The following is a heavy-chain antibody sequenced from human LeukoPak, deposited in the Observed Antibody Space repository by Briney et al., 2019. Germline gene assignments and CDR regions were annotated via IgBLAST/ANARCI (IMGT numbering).Heavy chain of an antibody. D-gene: IGHD5-18*01. Sequence: PSETLSLTCTVSGGSISSYYWSWIRQPPGKGLEWIGYIYYSGSTNYNPSLKSRVTISVDTSKNQFSLKLSSVTAADTAVYYCARHVGYSYGFPHSGLFDYWGQGTLVTVSS. V-gene: IGHV4-59*08. CDR1: GGSISSYY. CDR2: IYYSGST. CDR3: ARHVGYSYGFPHSGLFDY. J-gene: IGHJ4*02.